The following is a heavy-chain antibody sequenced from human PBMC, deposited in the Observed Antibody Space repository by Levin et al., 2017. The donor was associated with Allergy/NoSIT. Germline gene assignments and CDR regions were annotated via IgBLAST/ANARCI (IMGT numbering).Heavy chain of an antibody. CDR1: GSSISSGGFS. D-gene: IGHD3-22*01. J-gene: IGHJ4*02. CDR2: IYHSGSS. CDR3: ARAEAGNSGYHFDY. V-gene: IGHV4-30-2*01. Sequence: SQTLSLTCGVSGSSISSGGFSFNWIRQPPGKGLEWIGYIYHSGSSYYNPSLKSRVTMSVDKSKNQFSLNLSSVTAADTAVYHCARAEAGNSGYHFDYWGQGILVTVSS.